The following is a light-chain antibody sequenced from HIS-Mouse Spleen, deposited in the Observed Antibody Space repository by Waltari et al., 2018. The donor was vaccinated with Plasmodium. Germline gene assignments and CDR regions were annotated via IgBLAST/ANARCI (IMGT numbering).Light chain of an antibody. V-gene: IGKV1-5*03. CDR1: QSISSW. Sequence: DIQMTQSPSTRSASVGARVPITCRASQSISSWLAWYQQKPGKAPKLLIYKASSLESGVPSRFSGSGSGTEFTLTISSLQPDDFATYYCQQYNSYSWTFGQGTKVEIK. CDR2: KAS. CDR3: QQYNSYSWT. J-gene: IGKJ1*01.